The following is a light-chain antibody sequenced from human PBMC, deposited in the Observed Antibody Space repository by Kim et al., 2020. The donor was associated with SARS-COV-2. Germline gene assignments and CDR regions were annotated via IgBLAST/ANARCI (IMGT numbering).Light chain of an antibody. J-gene: IGLJ2*01. CDR1: NLGDKF. Sequence: VSPGQTASITCSGDNLGDKFVCWFQQKSGQSPVLVIYQNRKRPSGIPERFSGSNSGDTATLTISGTQAMDEAHYYCQAWDSNVVIFGGGTQLTVL. CDR2: QNR. CDR3: QAWDSNVVI. V-gene: IGLV3-1*01.